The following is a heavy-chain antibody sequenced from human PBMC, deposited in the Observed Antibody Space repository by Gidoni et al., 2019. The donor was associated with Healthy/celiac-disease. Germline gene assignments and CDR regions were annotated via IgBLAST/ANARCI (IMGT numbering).Heavy chain of an antibody. V-gene: IGHV4-39*01. Sequence: QLQLQESGPGLVKPSETLSLTCTVSGGSISSSSYYWGWIRQPPGKGLEWIGSIYYRGSTYYNPSLKSRVTISVDTSKNQFSLKLSSVTAADTAVYDCARQTLYGGYFGWFDPWGQGTLVTVSS. CDR2: IYYRGST. CDR3: ARQTLYGGYFGWFDP. J-gene: IGHJ5*02. CDR1: GGSISSSSYY. D-gene: IGHD5-12*01.